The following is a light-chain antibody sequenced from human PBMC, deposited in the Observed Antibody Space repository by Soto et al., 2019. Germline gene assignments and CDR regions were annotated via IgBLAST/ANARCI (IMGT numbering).Light chain of an antibody. CDR1: SSDVGGYSY. CDR3: ASYTTSSTYV. Sequence: QSVRTQPASVSGSPGQSIAISCTGTSSDVGGYSYVSWYQQQPGKAPKLVISDVGNRPSGVSDRFSGSKSGNTASLTISGLQTEDEADYYCASYTTSSTYVFGTGTKVTVL. J-gene: IGLJ1*01. CDR2: DVG. V-gene: IGLV2-14*01.